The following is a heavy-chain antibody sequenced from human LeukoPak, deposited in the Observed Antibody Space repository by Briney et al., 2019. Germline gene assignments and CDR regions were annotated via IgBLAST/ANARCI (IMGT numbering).Heavy chain of an antibody. J-gene: IGHJ4*02. CDR2: ISPDGSRT. D-gene: IGHD3-10*01. CDR3: ARVSSLWSFDY. CDR1: GFTFSTHW. V-gene: IGHV3-74*01. Sequence: GGSLRLSCAASGFTFSTHWMHWVRQTPGRGLVWVSRISPDGSRTAYADSVKGRFTISRDNARDTLYLQLNSLGAEDTAVYYCARVSSLWSFDYWGQGTLVTVSS.